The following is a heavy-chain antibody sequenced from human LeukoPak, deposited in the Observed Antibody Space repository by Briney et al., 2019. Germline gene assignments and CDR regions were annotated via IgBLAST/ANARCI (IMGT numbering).Heavy chain of an antibody. J-gene: IGHJ5*02. D-gene: IGHD2-8*01. V-gene: IGHV4-34*01. Sequence: SETLSLTCAVYGGSFSGYYWSWIRQPPGKGLEWIGEINHSGSTNYNPSLKSRVTISVDTSKNQFSLKLSSVTAADTAVYYCARTLYRNWFDPWGQGTLVTVSS. CDR2: INHSGST. CDR1: GGSFSGYY. CDR3: ARTLYRNWFDP.